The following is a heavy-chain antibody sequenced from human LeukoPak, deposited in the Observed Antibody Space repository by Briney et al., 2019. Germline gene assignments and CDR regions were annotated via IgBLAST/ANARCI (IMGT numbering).Heavy chain of an antibody. CDR3: ARDVEGSGSYYSP. CDR2: IKQDGSEK. V-gene: IGHV3-7*01. J-gene: IGHJ4*02. D-gene: IGHD3-10*01. Sequence: PGGSLRLSCAASGFTSSRYWMTWVRQAPGKGLEWVDNIKQDGSEKNYVDSVKGRFTISRDNAKNSLYLQMNSLRAEDTAVYYCARDVEGSGSYYSPWGQGTRVTVPS. CDR1: GFTSSRYW.